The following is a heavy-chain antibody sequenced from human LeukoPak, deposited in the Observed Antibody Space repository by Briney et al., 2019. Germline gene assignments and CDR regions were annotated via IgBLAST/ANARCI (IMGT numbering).Heavy chain of an antibody. V-gene: IGHV3-49*03. J-gene: IGHJ3*02. Sequence: PGGSLRLSCTASGFTFGDYAMSWFRQAPGKGLEWVGFIRSKAYGGTTEYAASVKGRFTISRDDSKSIAYLQMNGLKTEDTAVYYCTSGYCSGGSCYGRAFDIWGQGTMVTVSS. CDR1: GFTFGDYA. CDR2: IRSKAYGGTT. D-gene: IGHD2-15*01. CDR3: TSGYCSGGSCYGRAFDI.